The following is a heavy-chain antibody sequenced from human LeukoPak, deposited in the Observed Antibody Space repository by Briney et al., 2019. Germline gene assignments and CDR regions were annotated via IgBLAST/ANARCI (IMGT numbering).Heavy chain of an antibody. CDR3: ARSVEGMGIPYFDY. Sequence: SETLSLTCTVSDASFSSNTYYWGWIRQPAGKGLEWIGRIYTSGSTNYNPSLKSRVTISVDTSKNQFSLKLSSVTAADTAVYYCARSVEGMGIPYFDYWGQGTLVTVSS. CDR1: DASFSSNTYY. D-gene: IGHD4-23*01. CDR2: IYTSGST. V-gene: IGHV4-61*02. J-gene: IGHJ4*02.